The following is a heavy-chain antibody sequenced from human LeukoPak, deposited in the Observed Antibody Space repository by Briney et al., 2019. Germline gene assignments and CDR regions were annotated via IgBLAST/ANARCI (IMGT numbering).Heavy chain of an antibody. CDR2: ISAYNGNT. D-gene: IGHD2-2*01. CDR3: AREGILGRYCNSTSCHAFDI. V-gene: IGHV1-18*01. CDR1: GYTFTSYG. J-gene: IGHJ3*02. Sequence: GASVKVSCKASGYTFTSYGISWVRQAPGQGLEWMGWISAYNGNTNYAQKLQGRVTMTTDTSTSTAYMELRSLRSDDTAVYYCAREGILGRYCNSTSCHAFDIWGQGTMVTVSS.